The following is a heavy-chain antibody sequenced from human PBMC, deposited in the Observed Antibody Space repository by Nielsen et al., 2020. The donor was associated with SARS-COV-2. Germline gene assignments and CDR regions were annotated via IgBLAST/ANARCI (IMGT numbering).Heavy chain of an antibody. CDR1: GFTFSSYS. CDR2: ISYDGSNK. J-gene: IGHJ4*02. D-gene: IGHD6-13*01. V-gene: IGHV3-30*18. Sequence: GESLKISCAASGFTFSSYSMNWVRQAPGKGLEWVAVISYDGSNKYYADSVKGRFTISRDNSKNTLYLQMNSLRAEDTAVYYCAKDRAAAAWWGGPFDYWGQGTLVTVSS. CDR3: AKDRAAAAWWGGPFDY.